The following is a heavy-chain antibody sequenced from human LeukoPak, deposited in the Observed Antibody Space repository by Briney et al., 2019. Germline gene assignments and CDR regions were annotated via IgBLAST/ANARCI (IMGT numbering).Heavy chain of an antibody. CDR2: IKDDGSEK. CDR1: GFSFSSYT. CDR3: AKDLITMVRGVIFNWFDP. Sequence: GGSLRLSCEASGFSFSSYTMTWVRQAPGKGLEWVANIKDDGSEKYYLDSVKGRFTISRDNVKNSLYLQMNSLRAEDTAVYYCAKDLITMVRGVIFNWFDPWGQGTLVTVSS. V-gene: IGHV3-7*03. J-gene: IGHJ5*02. D-gene: IGHD3-10*01.